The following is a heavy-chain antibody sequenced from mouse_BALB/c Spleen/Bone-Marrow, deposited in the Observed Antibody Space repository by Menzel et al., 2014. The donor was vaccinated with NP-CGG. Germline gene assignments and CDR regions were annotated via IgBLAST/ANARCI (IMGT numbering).Heavy chain of an antibody. J-gene: IGHJ3*01. D-gene: IGHD4-1*01. CDR2: IDPANYNT. Sequence: VQLQQSGAELVKPGASVKLSCTTSGFNIKDPYTHWVKQRPEQGLEWIGRIDPANYNTQYDPKFQGKATITADTPSNAAYLQLNSLTSEDTAVYYCATLTGTFDYWGQGTPVTVSA. V-gene: IGHV14-3*02. CDR1: GFNIKDPY. CDR3: ATLTGTFDY.